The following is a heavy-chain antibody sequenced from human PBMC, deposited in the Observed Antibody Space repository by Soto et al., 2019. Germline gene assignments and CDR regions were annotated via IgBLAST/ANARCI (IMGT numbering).Heavy chain of an antibody. J-gene: IGHJ3*02. CDR3: ARDFTPMTFYALDI. CDR2: ISRTSDYI. Sequence: GGSLRLSCAASGFTFSSYSMNWVRQAPGKGLEWVSSISRTSDYIYYANSVKGRLTISRDNAKNLLYLQMNSLRAEDTAVYYCARDFTPMTFYALDIWGRGTMVTVSS. D-gene: IGHD4-17*01. V-gene: IGHV3-21*06. CDR1: GFTFSSYS.